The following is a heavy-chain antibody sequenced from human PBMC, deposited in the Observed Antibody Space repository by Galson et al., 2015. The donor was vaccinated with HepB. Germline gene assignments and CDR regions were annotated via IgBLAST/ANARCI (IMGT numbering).Heavy chain of an antibody. CDR2: IYPGDSDT. CDR3: ARQRVPYDFWSGDDAFDI. CDR1: GYSFTSYW. J-gene: IGHJ3*02. D-gene: IGHD3-3*01. Sequence: QSGAEVKKPGESLKISCKGSGYSFTSYWIGWVRQMPGKGLEWMGIIYPGDSDTRYSPSFQGQVTISADKSISTAYLQWSSLKASDTAMYYCARQRVPYDFWSGDDAFDIWGQGTMVTVSS. V-gene: IGHV5-51*01.